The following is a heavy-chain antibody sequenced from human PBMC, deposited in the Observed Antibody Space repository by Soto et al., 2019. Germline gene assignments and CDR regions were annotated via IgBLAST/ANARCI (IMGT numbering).Heavy chain of an antibody. D-gene: IGHD6-13*01. CDR1: GGSVISSNYY. J-gene: IGHJ4*02. Sequence: SETLSLTCTASGGSVISSNYYWTWIRQPPGKGLEWIGDIYYSGRTNDNPSLRSRVIISIDTSKNQFSLSLSSVTAADTAVYYCARGGTRGSSFYWGQGTLVTVSS. CDR2: IYYSGRT. CDR3: ARGGTRGSSFY. V-gene: IGHV4-61*01.